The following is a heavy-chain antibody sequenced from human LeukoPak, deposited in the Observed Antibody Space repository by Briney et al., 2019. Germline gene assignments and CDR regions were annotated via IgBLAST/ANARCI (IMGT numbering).Heavy chain of an antibody. V-gene: IGHV3-30*02. CDR1: GFTFSSYG. Sequence: AGGSLRLSCAASGFTFSSYGVHWVRQAPGKGLEWVAFIRYDGSNKYYADSVKGRFTISRDNSKNTLYLQMNSLRVEDTAVYYCARGGYLTYLIDYWGQGTLVTVSS. CDR3: ARGGYLTYLIDY. J-gene: IGHJ4*02. CDR2: IRYDGSNK. D-gene: IGHD3-22*01.